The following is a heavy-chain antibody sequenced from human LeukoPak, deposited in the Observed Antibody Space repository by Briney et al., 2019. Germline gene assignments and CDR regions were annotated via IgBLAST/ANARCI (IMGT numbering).Heavy chain of an antibody. Sequence: SETLSLTCAVYGGSFSGYYWSWILQPPGKGLEWIGEINHSGSTNYNPSLKSRVTISVDTSKNQFSLKLSSVTAADTAVYYCARGRGSSSWYYFDYWGQGTLVTVSS. J-gene: IGHJ4*02. CDR3: ARGRGSSSWYYFDY. D-gene: IGHD6-13*01. V-gene: IGHV4-34*01. CDR1: GGSFSGYY. CDR2: INHSGST.